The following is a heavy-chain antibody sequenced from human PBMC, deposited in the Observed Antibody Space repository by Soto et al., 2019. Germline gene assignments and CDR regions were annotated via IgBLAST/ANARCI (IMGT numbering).Heavy chain of an antibody. CDR3: ARHKYYYDSSGSSNFDY. V-gene: IGHV5-51*01. Sequence: LKISCKGSGYSFTSYWIGWVRQMPGKGLEWMGIIYPGDSDTRYSPSFQGQVTISADKSISTAYLQWSSLKASDTAMYYCARHKYYYDSSGSSNFDYWGQGTLVTVSS. CDR2: IYPGDSDT. J-gene: IGHJ4*02. D-gene: IGHD3-22*01. CDR1: GYSFTSYW.